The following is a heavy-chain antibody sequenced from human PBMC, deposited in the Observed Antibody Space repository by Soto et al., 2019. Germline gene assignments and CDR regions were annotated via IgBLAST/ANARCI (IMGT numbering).Heavy chain of an antibody. CDR2: VFYSGST. J-gene: IGHJ4*02. CDR1: GAAIDSHY. V-gene: IGHV4-59*11. CDR3: ARSFMLPVDYFDS. D-gene: IGHD3-16*01. Sequence: PSETLSLTCTVSGAAIDSHYWSWIRQPPGKGLEWIGQVFYSGSTNYNPSLKSRGTISINTSTKQFSLKLTSVSAADTAVYYCARSFMLPVDYFDSWGQGTLVPVSS.